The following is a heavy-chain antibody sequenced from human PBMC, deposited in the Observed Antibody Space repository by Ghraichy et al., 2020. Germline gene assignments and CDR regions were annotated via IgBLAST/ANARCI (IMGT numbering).Heavy chain of an antibody. CDR1: GGTFSSYA. D-gene: IGHD2-2*01. V-gene: IGHV1-69*13. J-gene: IGHJ3*02. CDR2: IIPIFGTA. Sequence: SVKVSCKASGGTFSSYAISWVRQAPGQGLEWMGGIIPIFGTANYAQKFQGRVTITADESTSTAYMELSSLRSEDTAVYYCARDSVMRDIVVVPTNAFDIWGQGTMVTVSS. CDR3: ARDSVMRDIVVVPTNAFDI.